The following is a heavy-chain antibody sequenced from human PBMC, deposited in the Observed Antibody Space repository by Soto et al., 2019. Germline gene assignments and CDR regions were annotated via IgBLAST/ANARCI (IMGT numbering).Heavy chain of an antibody. Sequence: GGSLRLSCAASGFTFSNYAMNWFRQAPGKGLEWVSAISASGTGTDYADSVRGRFTISRDNSKNTLYLQMNSLRAEDTAVYYCSLSEPRWDRSRFDPWGQGTLVTVSS. D-gene: IGHD1-26*01. V-gene: IGHV3-23*01. CDR3: SLSEPRWDRSRFDP. J-gene: IGHJ5*02. CDR1: GFTFSNYA. CDR2: ISASGTGT.